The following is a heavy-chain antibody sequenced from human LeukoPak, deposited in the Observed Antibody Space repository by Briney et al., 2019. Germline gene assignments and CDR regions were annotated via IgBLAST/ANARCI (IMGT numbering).Heavy chain of an antibody. CDR2: IYYSGST. J-gene: IGHJ5*02. CDR1: GGSMRSRSYY. CDR3: ARQGGSPDWFDP. V-gene: IGHV4-39*01. D-gene: IGHD1-26*01. Sequence: PSETLSLTCTVSGGSMRSRSYYWAWIRQPPGKGLEWVGGIYYSGSTYYNPSLKSRVTISVDTSKNQFSLKLTSVTAGDTAVYYCARQGGSPDWFDPWGQGTLVTVSS.